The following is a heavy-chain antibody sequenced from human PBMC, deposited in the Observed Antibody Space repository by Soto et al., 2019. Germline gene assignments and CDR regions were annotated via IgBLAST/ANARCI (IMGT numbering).Heavy chain of an antibody. Sequence: SETLSLTCTVSGDSIGTYYWNWIRQPLGKGPEWIGYIYYIGRTNYNPSLRSRVTMSLDTSKNQISLNLNSVTAADTAVYYCARDPAGLTHFDYWGQGILVTVSS. CDR1: GDSIGTYY. V-gene: IGHV4-59*01. CDR3: ARDPAGLTHFDY. CDR2: IYYIGRT. J-gene: IGHJ4*02. D-gene: IGHD2-15*01.